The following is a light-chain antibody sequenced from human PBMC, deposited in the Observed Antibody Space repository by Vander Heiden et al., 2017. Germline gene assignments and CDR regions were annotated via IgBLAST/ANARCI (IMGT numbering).Light chain of an antibody. CDR1: NSNIGSNA. CDR2: YDD. J-gene: IGLJ3*02. V-gene: IGLV1-36*01. CDR3: VAWDDSLNGWV. Sequence: HSVLTQPPPVSEAPRQRVTIPCSGSNSNIGSNAVNWYKQLPGKAPKLLIYYDDLLPSGVSDRFSGSKSGTSASLAISGLQSEDEADYYCVAWDDSLNGWVFGGGTKLTVL.